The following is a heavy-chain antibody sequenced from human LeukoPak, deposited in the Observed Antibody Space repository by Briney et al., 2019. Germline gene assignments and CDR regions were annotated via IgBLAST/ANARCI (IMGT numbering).Heavy chain of an antibody. CDR1: GFTFSSYA. J-gene: IGHJ3*02. Sequence: PGGSLRLSCAASGFTFSSYAMHWVRQAPGKGLEWVSYISSSGSTIYYADSVKGRFTISRDNAKNSLYLQMNSLRDEDTALYYCTKAQWQLRRPAAFDIWGQRTMVTVSS. D-gene: IGHD6-19*01. V-gene: IGHV3-48*02. CDR3: TKAQWQLRRPAAFDI. CDR2: ISSSGSTI.